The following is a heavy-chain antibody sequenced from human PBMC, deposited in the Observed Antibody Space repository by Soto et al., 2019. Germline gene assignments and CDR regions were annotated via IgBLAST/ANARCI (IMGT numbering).Heavy chain of an antibody. CDR1: GGSISSYY. D-gene: IGHD3-10*01. V-gene: IGHV4-59*01. Sequence: PSETLSITCTVSGGSISSYYWSWIRQPPGKGLEWIGYIYYSGSTNYNPSLKSRVTISVDTSKNQFSLKLSSVTAADTAVYYCARSPNYYGSGSYFGYYYYYMDVCGKGTTVT. J-gene: IGHJ6*03. CDR3: ARSPNYYGSGSYFGYYYYYMDV. CDR2: IYYSGST.